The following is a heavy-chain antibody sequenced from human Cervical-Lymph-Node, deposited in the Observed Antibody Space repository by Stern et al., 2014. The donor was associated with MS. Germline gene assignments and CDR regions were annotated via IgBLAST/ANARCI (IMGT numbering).Heavy chain of an antibody. CDR2: IRHDGGTI. CDR1: GFTFSHYW. J-gene: IGHJ3*02. Sequence: VQLMQSGGGLVQPGGSLRLACAASGFTFSHYWMHWVRQTPGEGLGGVSRIRHDGGTINYTDSVRGRFTISRDNAQNMMFLQMDSLTADDSAIYYCASLLPRSKRAFEMWGLGTTVTVSS. D-gene: IGHD2-15*01. CDR3: ASLLPRSKRAFEM. V-gene: IGHV3-74*02.